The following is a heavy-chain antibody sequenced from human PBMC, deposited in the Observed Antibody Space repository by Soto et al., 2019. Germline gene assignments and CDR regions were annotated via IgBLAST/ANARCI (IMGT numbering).Heavy chain of an antibody. CDR2: ISAYNGNT. Sequence: QVQLVQSGAEVKKPGASVKVSCKPSGYTFTSYGITWVRQAPGQGLEWMGWISAYNGNTNYAQKFQGRVTMTTDTSTSTDYMELRSLGSDGTAVYYCASGWFGEFVYQFDYWGQGTLVTVSS. D-gene: IGHD3-10*01. CDR3: ASGWFGEFVYQFDY. J-gene: IGHJ4*02. V-gene: IGHV1-18*01. CDR1: GYTFTSYG.